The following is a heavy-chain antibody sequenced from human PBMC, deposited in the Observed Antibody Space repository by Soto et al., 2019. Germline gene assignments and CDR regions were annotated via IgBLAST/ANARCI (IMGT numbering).Heavy chain of an antibody. V-gene: IGHV4-39*01. Sequence: SETLSLTCTVSGGSISSGPYSWGWIRQPPGKGLEWIGTFYYSGSTNYNPSLESRVTISVDTSRNQFSLKVSSVTAADTAVYYCARHTPAISISDHWGQGTLVTVSS. J-gene: IGHJ4*02. D-gene: IGHD2-15*01. CDR3: ARHTPAISISDH. CDR1: GGSISSGPYS. CDR2: FYYSGST.